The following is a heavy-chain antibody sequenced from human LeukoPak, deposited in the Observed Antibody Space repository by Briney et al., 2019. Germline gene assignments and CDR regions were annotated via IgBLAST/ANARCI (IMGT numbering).Heavy chain of an antibody. D-gene: IGHD5-24*01. J-gene: IGHJ4*02. CDR1: GGSISCYY. CDR2: IHYSGST. Sequence: PSETLSLTCTVSGGSISCYYWSWIRQPPGKGLEWIAYIHYSGSTNYNPPLKSRLTISVDTSKNQLSLKLNSMTDADTAVYYCARHGQNDGYPLDYWGQGTLVSVSS. V-gene: IGHV4-59*08. CDR3: ARHGQNDGYPLDY.